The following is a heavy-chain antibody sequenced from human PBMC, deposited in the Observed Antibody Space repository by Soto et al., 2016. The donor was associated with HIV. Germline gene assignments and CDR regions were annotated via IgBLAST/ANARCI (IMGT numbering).Heavy chain of an antibody. CDR3: ARWDSYGDYGY. Sequence: VQLQESGPGLVKPSETLSLTCSVSGDSINSSNYYWGWIRQPPGKGLAWIGSIYNSKNTYYNPSLKSRVTISVDTSKNQFSLKLTSVTAADTAVYYCARWDSYGDYGYWGQGTLVTVSS. J-gene: IGHJ4*02. V-gene: IGHV4-39*01. CDR1: GDSINSSNYY. D-gene: IGHD4-17*01. CDR2: IYNSKNT.